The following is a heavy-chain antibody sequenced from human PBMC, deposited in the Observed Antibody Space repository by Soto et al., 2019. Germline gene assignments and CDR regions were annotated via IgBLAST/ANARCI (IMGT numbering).Heavy chain of an antibody. CDR2: VYHSGTT. V-gene: IGHV4-4*02. CDR3: AGPGDGDFDY. J-gene: IGHJ4*02. CDR1: GASIGTNNW. Sequence: QVQLQESGPGLVEPSGTLSLTCAVSGASIGTNNWWSWVRQPPGKGMEWIGEVYHSGTTNCNPSLKSRVTISIDNSWNQFSLRLTSMTAADTAVYYCAGPGDGDFDYWSQGALVTVSS.